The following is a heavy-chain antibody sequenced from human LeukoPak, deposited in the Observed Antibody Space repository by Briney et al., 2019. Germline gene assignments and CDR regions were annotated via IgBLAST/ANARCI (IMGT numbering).Heavy chain of an antibody. CDR2: ISYDGSNK. Sequence: GGSLRLSCAASGFTFSSYAMHWVRQAPGKGLEWVAVISYDGSNKYYADSVKGRFTISRDNSKNTLYLQMNSLRAEDTAVYYCAKARPLRGPTAYYFDYWGQGTLVTVSS. CDR1: GFTFSSYA. J-gene: IGHJ4*02. D-gene: IGHD4-17*01. CDR3: AKARPLRGPTAYYFDY. V-gene: IGHV3-30-3*01.